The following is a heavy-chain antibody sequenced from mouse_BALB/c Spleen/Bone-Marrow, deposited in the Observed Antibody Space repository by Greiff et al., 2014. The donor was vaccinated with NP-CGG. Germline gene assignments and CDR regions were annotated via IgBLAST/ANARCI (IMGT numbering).Heavy chain of an antibody. D-gene: IGHD2-3*01. CDR1: GFNIKDTY. CDR2: IDPANGNT. CDR3: ARWLLPYGLDY. J-gene: IGHJ4*01. V-gene: IGHV14-3*02. Sequence: VHVKQSGAELVKPGASVKLSCTASGFNIKDTYMHWVKQRPEQGLEWIGRIDPANGNTKYDPKFQGKATITADTSSNTAYLQLSSLTSEDTAVYYCARWLLPYGLDYWGQGTSVTVSP.